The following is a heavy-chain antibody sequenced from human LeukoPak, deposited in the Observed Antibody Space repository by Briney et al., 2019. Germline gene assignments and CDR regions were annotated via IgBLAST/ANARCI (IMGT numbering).Heavy chain of an antibody. CDR3: ARDLEDSSPFGAFDM. V-gene: IGHV3-33*08. CDR1: GFTFSSYA. J-gene: IGHJ3*02. D-gene: IGHD3-22*01. CDR2: IWFDGIRK. Sequence: GGSLRLSCAASGFTFSSYAMSWVRQVPGKGLEWVAAIWFDGIRKYYADSVKGRLTISRDNSKSTLYLQMNSLRAEDTAVYYCARDLEDSSPFGAFDMWGQGTMVTVSS.